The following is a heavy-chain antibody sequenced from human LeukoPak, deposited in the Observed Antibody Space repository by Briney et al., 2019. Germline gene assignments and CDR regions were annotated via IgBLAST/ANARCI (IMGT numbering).Heavy chain of an antibody. CDR3: ARKGRAVAGTIGDYFDY. V-gene: IGHV1-46*01. D-gene: IGHD6-19*01. CDR1: GYTFTSYY. J-gene: IGHJ4*02. CDR2: INPSGGST. Sequence: ASVKVSCKASGYTFTSYYMHWVRQAPGQGLEWMGIINPSGGSTSYAQKFQGRVTMTGDTSTSTVYMELSSLRSEDTAVYYCARKGRAVAGTIGDYFDYWGQGTLVTVSS.